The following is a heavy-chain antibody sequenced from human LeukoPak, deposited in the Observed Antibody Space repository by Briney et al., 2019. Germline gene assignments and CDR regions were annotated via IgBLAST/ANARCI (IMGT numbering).Heavy chain of an antibody. V-gene: IGHV3-7*03. J-gene: IGHJ4*02. CDR1: GFTFSSYW. CDR3: ARVILYGSGSYYIDY. CDR2: IKQDGSEK. D-gene: IGHD3-10*01. Sequence: GGSLRLSCAASGFTFSSYWMSWVRQAPGKGLEWVANIKQDGSEKYYVDSVKGRSTISRDNAKNSLYLQMNSLRAEDTAVYYCARVILYGSGSYYIDYWGQGTLVTVSS.